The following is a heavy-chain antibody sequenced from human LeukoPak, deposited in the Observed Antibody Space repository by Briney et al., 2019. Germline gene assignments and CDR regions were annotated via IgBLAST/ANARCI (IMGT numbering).Heavy chain of an antibody. J-gene: IGHJ6*03. V-gene: IGHV4-34*01. CDR2: INHSGST. Sequence: PSETLSLTCAVYGGSFSGYYWSWIRQPPGKGLEWIGEINHSGSTNYNPSLKSRVTISVDTSKNQFSLRLSSVTAADTAVYYCARGSTVTTKIYYYYYYMDVWGKGTTVTVSS. D-gene: IGHD4-11*01. CDR3: ARGSTVTTKIYYYYYYMDV. CDR1: GGSFSGYY.